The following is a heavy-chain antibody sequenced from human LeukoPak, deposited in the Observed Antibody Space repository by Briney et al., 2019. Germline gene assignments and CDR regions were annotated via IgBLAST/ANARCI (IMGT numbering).Heavy chain of an antibody. CDR1: GGSISSYY. V-gene: IGHV4-4*07. Sequence: SETLSLTCTVSGGSISSYYWSWVRQPAGKGLEWIGRIYTSGSTNYNPSLKSRVTMSVDTSKNQFSLKLSSVTAADTAVYYCARGGVPKYYYYYMDVWGKGTTVTVSS. CDR2: IYTSGST. J-gene: IGHJ6*03. CDR3: ARGGVPKYYYYYMDV.